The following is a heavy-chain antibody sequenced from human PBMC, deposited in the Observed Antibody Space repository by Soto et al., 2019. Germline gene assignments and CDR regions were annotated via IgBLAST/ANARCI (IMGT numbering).Heavy chain of an antibody. CDR2: INWNGGRT. J-gene: IGHJ4*02. D-gene: IGHD4-17*01. CDR1: GFTFDDYG. V-gene: IGHV3-20*01. Sequence: EVQLVESGGGVVRPGGSLRLSCAASGFTFDDYGMSWVRQAPGKGLEWVSGINWNGGRTGYADSVKGRFTISRDNAKNSLYLQMNSLRAEDTALYHCARRKDYGXXTXXXNFDYWGXGTLVTVSS. CDR3: ARRKDYGXXTXXXNFDY.